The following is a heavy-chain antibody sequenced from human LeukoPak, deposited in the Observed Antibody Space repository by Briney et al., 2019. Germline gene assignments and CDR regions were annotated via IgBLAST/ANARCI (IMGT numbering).Heavy chain of an antibody. Sequence: GGSLRLSCAASGFTFSAYSMNWVRQAPGKGLEWVSSVSSSTSYIDYADSVKGRFTISRDNAKNSLYLQMNSLRAEDTAVYYCAGDGVLLWFGTLHYWGQGTLVTVSS. CDR3: AGDGVLLWFGTLHY. CDR2: VSSSTSYI. CDR1: GFTFSAYS. V-gene: IGHV3-21*01. D-gene: IGHD3-10*01. J-gene: IGHJ4*02.